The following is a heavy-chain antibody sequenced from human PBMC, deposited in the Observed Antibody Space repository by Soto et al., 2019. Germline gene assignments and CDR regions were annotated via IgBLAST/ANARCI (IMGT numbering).Heavy chain of an antibody. CDR2: LSVSGGSR. Sequence: GGSLRRSCAASGFSFINYGMSWVRQAPGKGLEWVSGLSVSGGSRSSADSVNGRFAISRDNSRNTLYLQMNSLRAGDTAIYYCARWGTSRNGSSLDSWGQGTLVTVSS. J-gene: IGHJ5*01. D-gene: IGHD2-8*01. CDR3: ARWGTSRNGSSLDS. V-gene: IGHV3-23*01. CDR1: GFSFINYG.